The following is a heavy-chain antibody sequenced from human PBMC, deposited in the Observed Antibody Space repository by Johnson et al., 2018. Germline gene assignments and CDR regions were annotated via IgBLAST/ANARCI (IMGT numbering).Heavy chain of an antibody. J-gene: IGHJ1*01. CDR1: GFTFSSYW. V-gene: IGHV3-30*03. CDR2: ISYDGTNK. CDR3: ATELPYRVPISVHNEYFHH. Sequence: QVQLVESGGDLVQPGGSLRLSCAASGFTFSSYWMSWVRQAPGKGLEWVAVISYDGTNKYYADSVKGRFTISRDDSQNTLYLQMKSLRADDTAVYYCATELPYRVPISVHNEYFHHWGQGTLVTVSS. D-gene: IGHD1-26*01.